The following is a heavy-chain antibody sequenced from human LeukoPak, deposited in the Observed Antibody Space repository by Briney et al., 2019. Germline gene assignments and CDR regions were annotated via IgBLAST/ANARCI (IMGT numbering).Heavy chain of an antibody. V-gene: IGHV1-8*01. CDR2: MNPNSGNT. Sequence: GASVKVSCKASGYTFTSYDINWVRQATGQGLEWMGRMNPNSGNTGYAQKFQGRVTMTRNTSISTAYMELSSLRSEDTAVYYCARDVRGRILTGGLHEGFDPWGQGTLVTVSS. CDR3: ARDVRGRILTGGLHEGFDP. CDR1: GYTFTSYD. J-gene: IGHJ5*02. D-gene: IGHD3-9*01.